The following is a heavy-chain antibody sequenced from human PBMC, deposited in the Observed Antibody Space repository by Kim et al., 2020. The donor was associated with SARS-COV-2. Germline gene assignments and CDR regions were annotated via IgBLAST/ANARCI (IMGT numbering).Heavy chain of an antibody. V-gene: IGHV3-33*06. CDR1: GFTFNNYG. J-gene: IGHJ4*01. CDR2: IWYDGSDK. Sequence: GGSLRLSCAASGFTFNNYGMHWVRQAPGKGLEWVAIIWYDGSDKYYTDSVKGRFTISRDNSKNTVYLQMNSLRADDTAVYYCAKDNTMVRGVHLDYWGHGTLVSVSS. CDR3: AKDNTMVRGVHLDY. D-gene: IGHD3-10*01.